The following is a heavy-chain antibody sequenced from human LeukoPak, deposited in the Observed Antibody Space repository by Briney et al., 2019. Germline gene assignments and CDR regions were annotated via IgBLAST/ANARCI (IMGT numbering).Heavy chain of an antibody. CDR1: GDSVSSNSAA. Sequence: SQTLTLTCAISGDSVSSNSAAWKWIRQSPSRGLEWLGRTYYRSKWYNDYAVSVKSRITINPDTSKNQFSLQLNSVTPEDTAVYYCARAGGIQLWPRYYYYMDVWGKGTTVTISS. CDR3: ARAGGIQLWPRYYYYMDV. D-gene: IGHD5-18*01. V-gene: IGHV6-1*01. CDR2: TYYRSKWYN. J-gene: IGHJ6*03.